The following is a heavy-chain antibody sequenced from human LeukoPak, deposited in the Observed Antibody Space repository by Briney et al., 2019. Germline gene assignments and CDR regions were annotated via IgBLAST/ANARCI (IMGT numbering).Heavy chain of an antibody. Sequence: SETLSLTCAVYGGSFSSYYWSWIRQPPGKGLEWIGEINHSGSTNYNPSLKSRVTISVDTSKNQFSLKLSSVTAADTAVYYCARGPSTTFDYWGQGTLVTVSS. V-gene: IGHV4-34*01. CDR1: GGSFSSYY. D-gene: IGHD2/OR15-2a*01. CDR3: ARGPSTTFDY. J-gene: IGHJ4*02. CDR2: INHSGST.